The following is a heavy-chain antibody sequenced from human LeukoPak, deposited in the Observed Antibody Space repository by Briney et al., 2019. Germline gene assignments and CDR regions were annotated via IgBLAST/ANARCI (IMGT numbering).Heavy chain of an antibody. CDR3: ARMGVVVVITNSYFDY. D-gene: IGHD3-22*01. J-gene: IGHJ4*02. CDR1: GGSISSGGYY. Sequence: SQTLSLTCTVSGGSISSGGYYWSWIRQHPGKGLEWIGYIYYSGSTYYNPSLKSRVTISVDTSKNQFSLKLSSVTAADTAVYYCARMGVVVVITNSYFDYWGQGTLVTVSS. CDR2: IYYSGST. V-gene: IGHV4-31*03.